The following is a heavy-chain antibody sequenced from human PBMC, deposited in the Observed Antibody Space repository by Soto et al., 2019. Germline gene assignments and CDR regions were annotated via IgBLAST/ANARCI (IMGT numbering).Heavy chain of an antibody. J-gene: IGHJ4*02. V-gene: IGHV3-33*01. CDR1: GFTFSSYG. Sequence: GGSLRLSCAASGFTFSSYGMHWVRQAPGKGLEWVAVIWYDGSNKYYADSVKGRFTISRDNSKNTLYLQMNSLRAEDTAVYYCARDRRRYSSSSLLDYWGQGTLVTVFS. CDR3: ARDRRRYSSSSLLDY. CDR2: IWYDGSNK. D-gene: IGHD6-6*01.